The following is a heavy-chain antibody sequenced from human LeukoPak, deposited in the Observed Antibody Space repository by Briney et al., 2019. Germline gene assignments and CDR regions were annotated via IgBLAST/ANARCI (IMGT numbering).Heavy chain of an antibody. CDR2: INPNSGGT. Sequence: ASVKVSCKASGYTFTGYYMHWVRQAPGQGLEWMGWINPNSGGTNYAQKFQGMVTMTRDTSISTAYMELSRLRSDDTAVYYCARDGQEYCSGGSCYSLWFDYWGQGTLVTVSS. J-gene: IGHJ4*02. CDR3: ARDGQEYCSGGSCYSLWFDY. CDR1: GYTFTGYY. V-gene: IGHV1-2*02. D-gene: IGHD2-15*01.